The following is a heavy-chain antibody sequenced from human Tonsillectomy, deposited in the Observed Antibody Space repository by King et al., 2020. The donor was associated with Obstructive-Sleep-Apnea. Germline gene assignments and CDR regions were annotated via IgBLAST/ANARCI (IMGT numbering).Heavy chain of an antibody. Sequence: QLQESGPGLVKPSETLSLTCTVSGGSISNYYWSWIRQPPGKGLEWIGYMYYSGNTNFNPSLKSRITISADTSKIQISLRLRSVTAADTAVYYCARHRGVEDYGGYGDYFDYWGQGTLVTVSS. CDR1: GGSISNYY. D-gene: IGHD5-12*01. CDR2: MYYSGNT. CDR3: ARHRGVEDYGGYGDYFDY. J-gene: IGHJ4*02. V-gene: IGHV4-59*08.